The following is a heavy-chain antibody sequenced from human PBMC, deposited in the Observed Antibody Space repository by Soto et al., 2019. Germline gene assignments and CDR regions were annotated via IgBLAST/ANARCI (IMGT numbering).Heavy chain of an antibody. CDR1: GFTSSSYG. CDR3: AKDQGIGTGRWGYYYGMDV. J-gene: IGHJ6*02. D-gene: IGHD1-1*01. CDR2: ISYDGSNK. Sequence: GGSLRLSCAASGFTSSSYGMHWVRQAPGKGLEWVAVISYDGSNKYYADSVKGRFTISRDNSKNTLYLQMNSLRAEDTAVYYCAKDQGIGTGRWGYYYGMDVWGQGTTVTVSS. V-gene: IGHV3-30*18.